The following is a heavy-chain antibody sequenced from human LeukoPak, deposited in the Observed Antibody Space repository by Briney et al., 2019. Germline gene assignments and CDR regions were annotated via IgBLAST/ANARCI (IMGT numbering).Heavy chain of an antibody. CDR3: AQECVDSSGYYSVPNYFDP. CDR2: IKQDGSEK. CDR1: GFTFSSYW. D-gene: IGHD3-22*01. Sequence: GGSLRLSCAASGFTFSSYWMSWVRQAPGKGLEWVANIKQDGSEKYYVDSVNGRFTISRDNAKNSLYLQMNSLRAEDTAVYYCAQECVDSSGYYSVPNYFDPWGQGTLVTVSS. V-gene: IGHV3-7*01. J-gene: IGHJ5*02.